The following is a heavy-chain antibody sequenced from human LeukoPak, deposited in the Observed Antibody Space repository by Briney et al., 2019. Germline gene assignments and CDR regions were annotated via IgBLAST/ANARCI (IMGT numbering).Heavy chain of an antibody. CDR3: ARRAEFLSGYDVLDY. D-gene: IGHD5-12*01. V-gene: IGHV3-66*01. CDR2: IHSGGST. J-gene: IGHJ4*02. Sequence: GGSLRLSCAASGFTVSNNYMSWVRQAPGKGLELVSIIHSGGSTYYADSVKGRFTISRDNFKNMLFLQMNSLRAEDTAVYYCARRAEFLSGYDVLDYWGQGTLVTVSS. CDR1: GFTVSNNY.